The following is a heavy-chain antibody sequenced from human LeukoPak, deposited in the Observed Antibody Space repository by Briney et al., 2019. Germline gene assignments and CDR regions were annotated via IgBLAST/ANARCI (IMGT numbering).Heavy chain of an antibody. CDR1: GGSISRYY. CDR3: ARGPYASGDVNPVLSYWYFDL. CDR2: IYTSGST. Sequence: SETLSLTCTVAGGSISRYYWSWIRQPAGKGLEWMGCIYTSGSTHYNPSLNSRVTMSVDTSKNQFSLKLSSVTAADTAVYYCARGPYASGDVNPVLSYWYFDLWGRGTLVTVSS. J-gene: IGHJ2*01. D-gene: IGHD3-10*01. V-gene: IGHV4-4*07.